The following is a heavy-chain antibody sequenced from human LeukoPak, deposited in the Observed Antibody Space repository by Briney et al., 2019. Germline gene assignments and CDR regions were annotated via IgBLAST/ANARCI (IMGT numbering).Heavy chain of an antibody. V-gene: IGHV4-4*02. J-gene: IGHJ6*02. D-gene: IGHD4-17*01. Sequence: PSETLSLTCAVSGGSISSSNWWSWVRQPPGKGLAWIGEIYHSGSTNYNPSLKSRVTISVDKSKNQFSLKLSSVTAADTAVYYCARGSDYGEVEEPNYGMDVWGQGTTVTVSS. CDR1: GGSISSSNW. CDR3: ARGSDYGEVEEPNYGMDV. CDR2: IYHSGST.